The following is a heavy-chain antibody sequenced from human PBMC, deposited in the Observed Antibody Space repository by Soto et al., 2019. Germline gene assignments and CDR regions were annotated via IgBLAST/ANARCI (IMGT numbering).Heavy chain of an antibody. CDR2: MNPNSGNT. CDR1: GYTFTGYY. J-gene: IGHJ5*02. Sequence: ASVKVSCKASGYTFTGYYMHWVRQATGQGLEWMGWMNPNSGNTGYAQKFQGRVTMTRNTSISTAYMELSSLRSEDTAVYYCARGGQVAYYRSGRDNWFDPWGQGTLVTVSS. V-gene: IGHV1-8*02. CDR3: ARGGQVAYYRSGRDNWFDP. D-gene: IGHD3-10*01.